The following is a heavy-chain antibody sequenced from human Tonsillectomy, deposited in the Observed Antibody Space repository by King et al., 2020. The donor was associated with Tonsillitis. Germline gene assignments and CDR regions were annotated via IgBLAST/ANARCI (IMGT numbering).Heavy chain of an antibody. CDR2: FSWGGGST. V-gene: IGHV3-23*04. J-gene: IGHJ4*02. D-gene: IGHD3-16*01. Sequence: VQLVESGGGLVQPGGSLRLSCASSGFTFSNYAMSWGRQAPGKGLEWGSFFSWGGGSTFYAYSVRGRFTISRDNSKNTLYLQLSSLSAEDTALYYCAKDFFRRDGGYFDYWGQGTLVTVSS. CDR1: GFTFSNYA. CDR3: AKDFFRRDGGYFDY.